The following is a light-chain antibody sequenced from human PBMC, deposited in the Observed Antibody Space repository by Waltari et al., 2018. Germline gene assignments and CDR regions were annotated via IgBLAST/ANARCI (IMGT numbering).Light chain of an antibody. CDR1: QSIGNW. V-gene: IGKV1-5*03. CDR3: HQYSSFPWA. CDR2: KAS. Sequence: DIQMTQSPSTLSASVGDRVTITCRASQSIGNWLAWYQQKPGKAPNLLSSKASALESGVPSRFSGSGSGTEFTLTISSLQPDDFATYYCHQYSSFPWALGQGTKVEIK. J-gene: IGKJ1*01.